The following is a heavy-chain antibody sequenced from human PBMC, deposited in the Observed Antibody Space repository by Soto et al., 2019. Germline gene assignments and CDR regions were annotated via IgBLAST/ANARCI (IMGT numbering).Heavy chain of an antibody. CDR1: GYTLTELS. Sequence: QVQLVQSGAEVKKPGASVKVSCKVSGYTLTELSMHWVRQAPGKGLEWMGGFDPEDDEAIYAQKFRGRVTLTEETSTDTAYMELSSLRSEDTAVYYCATPLSRNHSGMDLWGQGTTVTVSS. J-gene: IGHJ6*02. CDR3: ATPLSRNHSGMDL. CDR2: FDPEDDEA. V-gene: IGHV1-24*01.